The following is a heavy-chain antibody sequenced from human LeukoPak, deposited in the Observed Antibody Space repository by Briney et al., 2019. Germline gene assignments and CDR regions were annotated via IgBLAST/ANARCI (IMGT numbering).Heavy chain of an antibody. J-gene: IGHJ4*02. CDR2: INYSGST. CDR3: ARQDSSCSFDY. Sequence: SESLSLTCTVSGGSINDYYWSWIRQPPGKGLEWIGPINYSGSTNYNPSLKSRVTISVDTSKNQFSLKLGSVTAADTAVYYCARQDSSCSFDYWGQGTLVTVSS. D-gene: IGHD6-19*01. V-gene: IGHV4-59*08. CDR1: GGSINDYY.